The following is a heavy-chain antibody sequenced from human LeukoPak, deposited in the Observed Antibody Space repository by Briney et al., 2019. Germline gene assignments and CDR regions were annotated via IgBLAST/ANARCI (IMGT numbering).Heavy chain of an antibody. V-gene: IGHV3-7*01. CDR3: ARGVVNFWSDHGNYFDY. CDR1: GFTFGSYW. J-gene: IGHJ4*02. CDR2: IKQDGSEK. Sequence: GGSLRLSCAASGFTFGSYWMSWVRQAPGEGLYWVAHIKQDGSEKFYVDSVKGRFTISRDNAKKSLSLQMDSLSAEDTAVYYCARGVVNFWSDHGNYFDYWGQGTLVTVSS. D-gene: IGHD3-3*01.